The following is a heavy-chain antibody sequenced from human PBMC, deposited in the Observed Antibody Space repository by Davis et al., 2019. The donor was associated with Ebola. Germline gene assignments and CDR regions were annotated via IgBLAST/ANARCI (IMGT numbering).Heavy chain of an antibody. CDR1: GYTFTSYG. CDR3: ARGVGGYYYDSSVNYYFDY. V-gene: IGHV1-18*01. CDR2: ISAYNGNT. Sequence: ASVKVSCKASGYTFTSYGISWVRQAPGQGLEWMGWISAYNGNTNYAQKLQGRVTMTTDTSTSTAYMELRSLRSDDTAVYYCARGVGGYYYDSSVNYYFDYWGQGTLVTVSS. J-gene: IGHJ4*02. D-gene: IGHD3-22*01.